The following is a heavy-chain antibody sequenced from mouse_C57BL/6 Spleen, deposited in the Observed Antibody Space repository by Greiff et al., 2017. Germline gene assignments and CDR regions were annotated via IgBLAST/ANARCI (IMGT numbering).Heavy chain of an antibody. CDR1: GYAFRSSW. D-gene: IGHD2-4*01. V-gene: IGHV1-80*01. J-gene: IGHJ4*01. CDR3: ARREIYYEDYAMDY. CDR2: IYPGDGDT. Sequence: VQLQQSWAELVKPGASVTISCKASGYAFRSSWMHWVQPRPGKGLAWIGQIYPGDGDTNYNGKFKGKATLTADKSSSTAYMQLSSLTSEDSAVYFCARREIYYEDYAMDYWGQGTSVTGAS.